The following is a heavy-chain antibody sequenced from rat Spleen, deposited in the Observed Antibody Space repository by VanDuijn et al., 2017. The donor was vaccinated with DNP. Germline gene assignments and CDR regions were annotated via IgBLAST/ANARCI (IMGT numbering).Heavy chain of an antibody. J-gene: IGHJ1*01. Sequence: EVQLVESGGGLVQPGRSLKLSCAASGFTFSDSYMAWVRQVPKKGLEWVASISSEGSYTYYGDSVKGRFTISRDNAKSTLYLQVNSLRSEDTATYYCARQVPFNYGSYWYFDFWGPGTMVTVSS. CDR3: ARQVPFNYGSYWYFDF. CDR2: ISSEGSYT. CDR1: GFTFSDSY. D-gene: IGHD1-3*01. V-gene: IGHV5-22*01.